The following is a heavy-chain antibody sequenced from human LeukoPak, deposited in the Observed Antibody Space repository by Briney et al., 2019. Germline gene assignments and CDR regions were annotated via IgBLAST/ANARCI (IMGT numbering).Heavy chain of an antibody. Sequence: SGTLSLTCAVSGGSISSSNWWSWVRQPPGKGLEWIGEIYHSGSTNYNPSLKSRVTISVDTSKNQFSLKLSSVTAADTAVYYCARERATVTIRNWFDPWGQGTLVTVSS. D-gene: IGHD4-17*01. J-gene: IGHJ5*02. CDR3: ARERATVTIRNWFDP. CDR2: IYHSGST. CDR1: GGSISSSNW. V-gene: IGHV4-4*02.